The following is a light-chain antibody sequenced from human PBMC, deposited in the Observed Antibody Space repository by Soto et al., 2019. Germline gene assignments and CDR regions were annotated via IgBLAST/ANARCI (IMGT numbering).Light chain of an antibody. V-gene: IGLV2-8*01. CDR3: TSYAGNNNFEV. CDR2: EVT. CDR1: SSDVGAYNY. J-gene: IGLJ1*01. Sequence: QSVLTQPPSASGSPGQSVTISCTGTSSDVGAYNYVSWYQQHPRRAPKVMIYEVTKRPSGVPDRFSGSKSGNTASLTVSGLLAEDEADYACTSYAGNNNFEVFGTGTKVTDL.